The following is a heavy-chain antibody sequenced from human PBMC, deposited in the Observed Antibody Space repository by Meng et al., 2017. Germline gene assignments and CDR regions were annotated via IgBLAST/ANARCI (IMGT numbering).Heavy chain of an antibody. J-gene: IGHJ5*02. CDR1: GYTFTSYG. Sequence: ASVKVSCKASGYTFTSYGISWVRQAPGQGLEWRGWISAYNGNTNYAQKLQGRVTMTTDTSTSTAYMELRSLRSDDTAVYYCARALLSSGYLGHWFDPWGQGTLVTVSS. CDR2: ISAYNGNT. D-gene: IGHD3-22*01. V-gene: IGHV1-18*01. CDR3: ARALLSSGYLGHWFDP.